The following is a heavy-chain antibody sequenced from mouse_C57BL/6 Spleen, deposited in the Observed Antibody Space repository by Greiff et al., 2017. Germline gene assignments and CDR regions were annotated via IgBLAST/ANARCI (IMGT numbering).Heavy chain of an antibody. J-gene: IGHJ1*03. D-gene: IGHD1-1*01. Sequence: QVQLKESGAELVKPGASVKISCKASGYAFSSYWINWVKQRPGKGLEWIGQIYPGDGDTNYNGKFKGKATLTADKSSSTAYMQLSRLTSEDSAVYFCARWYYGSSSWYFDVWGTGTTVTVAS. CDR3: ARWYYGSSSWYFDV. V-gene: IGHV1-80*01. CDR1: GYAFSSYW. CDR2: IYPGDGDT.